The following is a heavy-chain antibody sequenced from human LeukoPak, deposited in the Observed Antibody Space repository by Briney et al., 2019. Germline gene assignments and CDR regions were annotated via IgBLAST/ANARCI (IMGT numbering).Heavy chain of an antibody. CDR3: ARLIRYGRAQYDILTGLIKEFDS. CDR1: GGSFSGYY. CDR2: INHSGST. D-gene: IGHD3-9*01. Sequence: SETLSLTCAVYGGSFSGYYWSWIRQPPGKGLEWIGEINHSGSTNYNPSLKSRVTISVDTSKNQFSLSLSSVTAADTAVYYCARLIRYGRAQYDILTGLIKEFDSWGQGTLVTVSS. J-gene: IGHJ4*02. V-gene: IGHV4-34*01.